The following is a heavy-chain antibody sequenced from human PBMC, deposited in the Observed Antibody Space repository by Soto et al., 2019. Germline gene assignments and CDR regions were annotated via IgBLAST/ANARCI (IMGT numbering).Heavy chain of an antibody. CDR3: ASPRRYCSSASCYYYYGMDV. CDR1: GYTFTSYA. V-gene: IGHV1-3*01. CDR2: INAGNGNT. D-gene: IGHD2-2*01. J-gene: IGHJ6*02. Sequence: ASVKVSCKASGYTFTSYAMHWVRQAPGQRLEWMGWINAGNGNTKYSQKFQGRVTITRDTSASTAYMELSSLRSEDTAVYYCASPRRYCSSASCYYYYGMDVWGQGTTVTVSS.